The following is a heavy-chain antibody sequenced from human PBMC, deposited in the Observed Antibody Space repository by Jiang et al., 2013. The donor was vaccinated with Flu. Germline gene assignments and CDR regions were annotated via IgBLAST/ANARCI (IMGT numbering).Heavy chain of an antibody. CDR3: ARIPIAAAGNYYYYGMDV. CDR2: ISYDGSNK. V-gene: IGHV3-30*01. J-gene: IGHJ6*04. Sequence: QLLESGGGVVQPGRSLRLSCAASGFTFSSYAMHWVRQAPGKGLEWVAVISYDGSNKYYADSVKGRFTISRDNSKNTLYLQMNSLRAEDTAVYYCARIPIAAAGNYYYYGMDVWGKGTTVTVSS. D-gene: IGHD6-13*01. CDR1: GFTFSSYA.